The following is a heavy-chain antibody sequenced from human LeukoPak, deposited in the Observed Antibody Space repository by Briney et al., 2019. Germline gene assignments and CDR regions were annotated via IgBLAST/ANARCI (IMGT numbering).Heavy chain of an antibody. CDR3: ARGVTNSGWYWDS. Sequence: GGSLRLSCAASGFTFIDYYMSWIRQAPGKGLEWVSYICDSGRTIYYADSVKGRFTISRDNAKNSVYLQMNNLGAEDTAVYYCARGVTNSGWYWDSWGQGTPVTVSS. CDR2: ICDSGRTI. D-gene: IGHD6-19*01. CDR1: GFTFIDYY. V-gene: IGHV3-11*01. J-gene: IGHJ5*02.